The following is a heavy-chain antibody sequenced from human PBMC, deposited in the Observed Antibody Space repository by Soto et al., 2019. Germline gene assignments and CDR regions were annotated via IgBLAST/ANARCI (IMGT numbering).Heavy chain of an antibody. CDR2: IIPIFGTA. CDR1: GGTFSSYA. J-gene: IGHJ6*02. CDR3: ASPATVTTLVPLTYYYYGMDV. Sequence: QVQLVQSGAEVKKPGSSVKVSCKASGGTFSSYAISWVRQAPGQGLEWMGGIIPIFGTANYAQKFQGRVTITADESTSTAYMELSSLRSEDTAVYYCASPATVTTLVPLTYYYYGMDVWGQGTTVTVSS. V-gene: IGHV1-69*12. D-gene: IGHD4-17*01.